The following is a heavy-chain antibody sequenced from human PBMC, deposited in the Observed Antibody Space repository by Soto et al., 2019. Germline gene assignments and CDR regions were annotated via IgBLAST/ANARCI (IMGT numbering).Heavy chain of an antibody. J-gene: IGHJ4*02. Sequence: ASVQVSCKASGYTFTGYYMHWVRQAPGQGLEWMGWINPNSGGTNYAQKFQGRVTMTRDTSISTAYMELSRLRSDDTAVYYCARVPYYGDYEPYYYFDYWGQGTLVTVSS. CDR1: GYTFTGYY. CDR2: INPNSGGT. CDR3: ARVPYYGDYEPYYYFDY. D-gene: IGHD4-17*01. V-gene: IGHV1-2*02.